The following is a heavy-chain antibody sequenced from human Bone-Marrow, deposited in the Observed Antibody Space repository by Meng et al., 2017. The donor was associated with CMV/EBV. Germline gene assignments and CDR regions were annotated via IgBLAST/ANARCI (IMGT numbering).Heavy chain of an antibody. Sequence: GESLKISCAASGFTFSSYAMSWVRQAPGKGLEWVSVIYSGGSSTYYADSVKGRFTISRDNSKNTLYLQMNSLRAEDTAVYYCAKLYDFWSGYPEDYWGQGTLVTVSS. J-gene: IGHJ4*02. D-gene: IGHD3-3*01. CDR2: IYSGGSST. V-gene: IGHV3-23*03. CDR3: AKLYDFWSGYPEDY. CDR1: GFTFSSYA.